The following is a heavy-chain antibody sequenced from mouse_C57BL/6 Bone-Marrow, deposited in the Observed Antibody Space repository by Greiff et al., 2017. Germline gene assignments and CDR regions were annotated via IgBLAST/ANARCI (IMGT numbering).Heavy chain of an antibody. CDR3: LGDYGSSSFAY. Sequence: VQLKESGGGLVQPKGSLKLSCAASGFTFNTYAMHWVRQAPGKGLEWVARIRSKSSNYATYYADSVKDRFTISKDDSQSMLYLQMNNLKTEDTAMYYCLGDYGSSSFAYWGQGTLVTVSA. V-gene: IGHV10-3*01. CDR2: IRSKSSNYAT. J-gene: IGHJ3*01. CDR1: GFTFNTYA. D-gene: IGHD1-1*01.